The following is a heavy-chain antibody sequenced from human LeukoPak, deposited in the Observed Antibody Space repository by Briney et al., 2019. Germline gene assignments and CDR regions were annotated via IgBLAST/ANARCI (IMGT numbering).Heavy chain of an antibody. J-gene: IGHJ5*02. CDR1: GGSISSYY. Sequence: SVTLSLTCTVSGGSISSYYWSWIRQPPGKGLEWIGYIYYSGSTNYNPSLKSRVTISVDTSKNQFSLKLSSVTAADTAVYYCARETSTSEFDPWGQGTLVTVSS. CDR2: IYYSGST. CDR3: ARETSTSEFDP. V-gene: IGHV4-59*01. D-gene: IGHD2/OR15-2a*01.